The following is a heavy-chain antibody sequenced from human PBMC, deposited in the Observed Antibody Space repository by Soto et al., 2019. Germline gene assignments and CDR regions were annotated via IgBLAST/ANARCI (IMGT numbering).Heavy chain of an antibody. J-gene: IGHJ5*02. D-gene: IGHD6-19*01. Sequence: GASVKVSWKASGGAFSSYAISWVQQAPGQGLEWMGGIIPIFGTANCAQKFQGRVTITADESTSTAYMELSSLRSEDTAVYYCAREEEAVAGPWFDPWGQGTLVTVSS. V-gene: IGHV1-69*13. CDR1: GGAFSSYA. CDR3: AREEEAVAGPWFDP. CDR2: IIPIFGTA.